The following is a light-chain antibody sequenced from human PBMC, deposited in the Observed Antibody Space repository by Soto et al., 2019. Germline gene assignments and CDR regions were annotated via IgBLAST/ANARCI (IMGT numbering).Light chain of an antibody. Sequence: QSVLTQPPSASGSPGQSVTISCTGTSTNVGGYKYVSWYQHHPGKAPKLIIYEVSKRPSGVPDRFSGPKSGNTASLTVSGLQAEDETFYYCSSYAGSNNVVFGGGTKLTVL. CDR2: EVS. J-gene: IGLJ2*01. CDR3: SSYAGSNNVV. CDR1: STNVGGYKY. V-gene: IGLV2-8*01.